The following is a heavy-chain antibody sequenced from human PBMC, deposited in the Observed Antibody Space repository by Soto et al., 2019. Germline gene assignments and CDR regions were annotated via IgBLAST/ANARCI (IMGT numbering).Heavy chain of an antibody. J-gene: IGHJ4*02. CDR2: ISSSGSTI. V-gene: IGHV3-48*03. Sequence: HPGGSLRLSCAASGFTFSSYEMNWVRQAPGKGLEWVSYISSSGSTIYYADSVKGRFTISRDNAKNSLYLQMNSLRAEDTAVYYCARVYYYDSSGYYQRNYFDYWGQGTLVTVSS. D-gene: IGHD3-22*01. CDR3: ARVYYYDSSGYYQRNYFDY. CDR1: GFTFSSYE.